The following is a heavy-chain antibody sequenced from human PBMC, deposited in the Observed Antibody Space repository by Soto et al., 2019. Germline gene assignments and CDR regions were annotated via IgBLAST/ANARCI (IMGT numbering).Heavy chain of an antibody. Sequence: PSETLSLTCSVSGYLISSGYYWGWIRQTLGKGLEWLGSIDYSGRTYYNPSLKSRVSTSVDLSKNQFSLNLRSVTAADTAVYFCARDLSTGYDSHYFDYWGQGTLVTVSS. CDR1: GYLISSGYY. CDR2: IDYSGRT. V-gene: IGHV4-38-2*02. J-gene: IGHJ4*02. CDR3: ARDLSTGYDSHYFDY. D-gene: IGHD3-22*01.